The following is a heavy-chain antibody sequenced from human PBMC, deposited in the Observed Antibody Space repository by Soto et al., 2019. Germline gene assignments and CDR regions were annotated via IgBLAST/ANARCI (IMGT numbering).Heavy chain of an antibody. V-gene: IGHV3-30*18. Sequence: PGGSLRLSCAASGFTFSSYGMHWVRQAPGKGLEWVAVISYDGSNKYYADSVKGRFAISRDNSKNTLYLQMNSLRAEDTAVYYCAKDAGYYDILTGYYTFDYWGQGTLVTVSS. CDR3: AKDAGYYDILTGYYTFDY. CDR2: ISYDGSNK. D-gene: IGHD3-9*01. CDR1: GFTFSSYG. J-gene: IGHJ4*02.